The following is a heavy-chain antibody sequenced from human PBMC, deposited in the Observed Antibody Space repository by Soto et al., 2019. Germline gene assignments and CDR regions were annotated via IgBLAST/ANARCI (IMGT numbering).Heavy chain of an antibody. CDR1: GFTFIRYA. V-gene: IGHV3-23*01. CDR3: ARWNYLDY. D-gene: IGHD1-1*01. J-gene: IGHJ4*02. CDR2: ISGSGSTI. Sequence: GGSLRLSCAASGFTFIRYAVSWVRQAPGKGPEWISSISGSGSTIYYADSVKGRFSISRDTSQSTLYLQMNSLRADDTAMYYCARWNYLDYWGQGTRVTVSS.